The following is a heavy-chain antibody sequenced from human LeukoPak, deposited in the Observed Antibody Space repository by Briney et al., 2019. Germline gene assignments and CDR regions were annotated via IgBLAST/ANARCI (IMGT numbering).Heavy chain of an antibody. CDR3: ARAGYSGYDGGQDY. D-gene: IGHD5-12*01. V-gene: IGHV4-39*01. J-gene: IGHJ4*02. CDR1: GDSISNSDYY. Sequence: SETLSLTCTVSGDSISNSDYYWGWIRQPPGRGLEWVGSMYYSGSTYYNPSLKSRVTISVDTSKNQISLKLNSVTAADTAVYYCARAGYSGYDGGQDYWGQGTLVTVSS. CDR2: MYYSGST.